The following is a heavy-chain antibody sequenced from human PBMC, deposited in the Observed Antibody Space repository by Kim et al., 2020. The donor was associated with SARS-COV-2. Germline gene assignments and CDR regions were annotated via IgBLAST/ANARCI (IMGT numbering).Heavy chain of an antibody. V-gene: IGHV1-18*01. Sequence: ASVKVSCKASGYTFTSYGISWVRQAPGQGLEWMGWISAYNGNTNYAQKLQGRVTMTTDTSTSTAYMELRSLRSDDTAVYYCAREVSPTGRQLWLHGGAGPYGMDVWGQGTTFTVSS. CDR1: GYTFTSYG. J-gene: IGHJ6*02. CDR2: ISAYNGNT. D-gene: IGHD5-18*01. CDR3: AREVSPTGRQLWLHGGAGPYGMDV.